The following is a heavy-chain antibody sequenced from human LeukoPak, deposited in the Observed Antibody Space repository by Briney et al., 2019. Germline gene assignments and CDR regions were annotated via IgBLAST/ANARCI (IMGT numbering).Heavy chain of an antibody. CDR3: ARDRGVGSSTSCYGY. V-gene: IGHV3-48*03. CDR2: IGSSGSTI. D-gene: IGHD2-2*01. Sequence: GGSLRLSCAASGFSFSSYEINWVRQAPGKGLEWVSYIGSSGSTIYYADSVKGRFTISRDSAKNSLYLQMNSLRAEDTAVYYCARDRGVGSSTSCYGYWGQGTLVTVSS. CDR1: GFSFSSYE. J-gene: IGHJ4*02.